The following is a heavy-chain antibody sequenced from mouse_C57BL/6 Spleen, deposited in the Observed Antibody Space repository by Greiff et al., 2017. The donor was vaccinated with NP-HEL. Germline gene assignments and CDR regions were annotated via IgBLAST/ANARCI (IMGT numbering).Heavy chain of an antibody. CDR3: ARDYSNYGYFDD. J-gene: IGHJ1*03. V-gene: IGHV1-52*01. CDR1: GYTFTSYW. Sequence: QVQLQQPGAELVRPGSSVKLSCKASGYTFTSYWMHWVKQRPIQGLEWIGNIDPSDSDTHYNQKFKDKATLTVDKSSSTAYMQLSSLTSEDSAVYYCARDYSNYGYFDDWGTGTTVTVSS. CDR2: IDPSDSDT. D-gene: IGHD2-5*01.